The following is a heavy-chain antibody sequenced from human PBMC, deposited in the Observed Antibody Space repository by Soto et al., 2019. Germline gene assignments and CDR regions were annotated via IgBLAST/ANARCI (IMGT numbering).Heavy chain of an antibody. Sequence: GGSLRLSCAASGFTFSSYAMGWVRQAPGKGLEWVSAISGSGGSTYYADSVKGRFTISRDNSKNTLYLQMNSLRAEDTAVYYSAKTRGAMIYAVSVYGMELRRQGATVIVSA. CDR1: GFTFSSYA. CDR2: ISGSGGST. CDR3: AKTRGAMIYAVSVYGMEL. J-gene: IGHJ6*01. D-gene: IGHD2-8*01. V-gene: IGHV3-23*01.